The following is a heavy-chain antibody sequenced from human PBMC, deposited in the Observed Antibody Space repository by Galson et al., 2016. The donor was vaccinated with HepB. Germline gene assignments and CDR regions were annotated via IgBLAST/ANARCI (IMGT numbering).Heavy chain of an antibody. Sequence: SVKVSCKASGGTFSSYAISWVRQAPGQGLEWMGRIIPILGIANYAQKFQGRVTITADKSTSTAYMELSSLRSEDTAVYYCARSANWNDEGGWFDPWGQGTLVAVAS. D-gene: IGHD1-1*01. CDR2: IIPILGIA. J-gene: IGHJ5*02. CDR3: ARSANWNDEGGWFDP. V-gene: IGHV1-69*04. CDR1: GGTFSSYA.